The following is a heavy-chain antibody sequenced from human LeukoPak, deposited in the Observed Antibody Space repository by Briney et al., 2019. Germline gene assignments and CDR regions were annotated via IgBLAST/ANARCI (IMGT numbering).Heavy chain of an antibody. Sequence: ASVKVSCKASGYTFTSYGISWVRQAPGQGLEWMGWISAYNGNTNYAQKLQGRVTMTTDTSTSTAYMELRSLRSDDTAVYYCATNWSDYGLGDYWGQGTLVTVSS. V-gene: IGHV1-18*01. CDR2: ISAYNGNT. CDR1: GYTFTSYG. D-gene: IGHD4-17*01. CDR3: ATNWSDYGLGDY. J-gene: IGHJ4*02.